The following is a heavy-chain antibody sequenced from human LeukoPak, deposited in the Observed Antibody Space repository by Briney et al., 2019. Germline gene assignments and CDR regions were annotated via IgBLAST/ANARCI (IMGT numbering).Heavy chain of an antibody. CDR3: AAGCTSSSCYWFYYADV. CDR1: GVSFSGYY. J-gene: IGHJ6*03. V-gene: IGHV4-34*01. CDR2: INHSGST. Sequence: SETLSLTCAVYGVSFSGYYWNWIRQPPGKGLEWIGEINHSGSTNYNPSLKSRVSISIDTSKKQFSLKLTSVTAADTAVYYCAAGCTSSSCYWFYYADVWGRGTAVTVSS. D-gene: IGHD2-2*01.